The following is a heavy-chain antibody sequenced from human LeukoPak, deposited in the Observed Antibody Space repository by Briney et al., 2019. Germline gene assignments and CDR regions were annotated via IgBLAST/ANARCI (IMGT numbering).Heavy chain of an antibody. J-gene: IGHJ5*01. D-gene: IGHD6-13*01. V-gene: IGHV1-8*01. CDR1: GYTFTSYD. CDR3: AREGTSGYQTGGYYWFDS. CDR2: IYPNIGNT. Sequence: ASVRVSCTASGYTFTSYDINWVREATGQGVEWVGWIYPNIGNTGYAQKFQGKFTMTRNTSISTAYMKLSSLRSGDRAVYYCAREGTSGYQTGGYYWFDSWGQGTLVTVSS.